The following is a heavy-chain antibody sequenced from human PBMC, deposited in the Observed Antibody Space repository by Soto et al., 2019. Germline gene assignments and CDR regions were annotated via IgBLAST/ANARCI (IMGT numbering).Heavy chain of an antibody. CDR2: IKSDGSST. CDR1: GFIFSSHW. D-gene: IGHD2-8*02. J-gene: IGHJ4*02. CDR3: ARDRPEVLNPTDHPMFDY. Sequence: EVQLVESGGGLVQPGGSLRLSCAASGFIFSSHWMHWVRQDPVRGLVWVAHIKSDGSSTAYADSVKGRFTISRDNAKNTLYLQMNSLRVEDTAVYYCARDRPEVLNPTDHPMFDYWGQGTLVTVSS. V-gene: IGHV3-74*01.